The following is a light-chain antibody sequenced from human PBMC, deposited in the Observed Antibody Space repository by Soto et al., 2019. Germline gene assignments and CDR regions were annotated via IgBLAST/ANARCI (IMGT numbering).Light chain of an antibody. CDR2: DAS. Sequence: DIQMTQSPSSLSASVGDRVTITCQASQDISNYLNWYQQKPGKAPKLLIYDASNLETGVPSRFSESGSGTDFTFTISSLQPEDIATYYCQQYDNLPGGTFGPGTKVDVK. V-gene: IGKV1-33*01. CDR3: QQYDNLPGGT. J-gene: IGKJ3*01. CDR1: QDISNY.